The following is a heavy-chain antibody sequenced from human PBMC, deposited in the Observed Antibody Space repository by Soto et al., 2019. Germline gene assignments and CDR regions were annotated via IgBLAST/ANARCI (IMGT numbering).Heavy chain of an antibody. J-gene: IGHJ4*02. CDR2: IYYSGST. CDR1: GGSISSSSYY. Sequence: SETLSLTCTVSGGSISSSSYYWGWIRQPPGKGLEWIGSIYYSGSTYYNPSLKSRVTISVDTSKNQFSLRLSSVTAADTAVYYCARHHATAMAIVVVPAAMGEEVLSFDYWGQGTLVTVSS. CDR3: ARHHATAMAIVVVPAAMGEEVLSFDY. D-gene: IGHD2-2*01. V-gene: IGHV4-39*01.